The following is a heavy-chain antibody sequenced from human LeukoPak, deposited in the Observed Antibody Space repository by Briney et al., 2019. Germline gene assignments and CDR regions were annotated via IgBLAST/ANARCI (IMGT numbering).Heavy chain of an antibody. CDR3: TTPGITGTIYYFDY. CDR2: ISGSGGST. V-gene: IGHV3-23*01. J-gene: IGHJ4*02. D-gene: IGHD1-20*01. CDR1: GFTFSSYA. Sequence: PGGSLRLSCAASGFTFSSYAMSWVRQAPGKGLEWVSAISGSGGSTYYADSVKGRFTISRDNSKNTLYLQMNSLKTEDTAVYYCTTPGITGTIYYFDYWGQGTLVTVSS.